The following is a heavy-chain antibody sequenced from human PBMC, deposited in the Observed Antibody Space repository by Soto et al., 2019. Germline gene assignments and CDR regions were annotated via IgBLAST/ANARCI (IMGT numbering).Heavy chain of an antibody. Sequence: SGPTLVNPTQTLTLTCPLSGFSLSTSGGGVGWIRQPPGKALEWVALIYWNDDKRYSPSLKSRLTITKDTSKNQVVLTMTNMDPVDTATYYCAHIPDGGGSSWYKGWYYYGMDVWGQGTTVTVSS. CDR2: IYWNDDK. V-gene: IGHV2-5*01. CDR1: GFSLSTSGGG. J-gene: IGHJ6*02. CDR3: AHIPDGGGSSWYKGWYYYGMDV. D-gene: IGHD6-13*01.